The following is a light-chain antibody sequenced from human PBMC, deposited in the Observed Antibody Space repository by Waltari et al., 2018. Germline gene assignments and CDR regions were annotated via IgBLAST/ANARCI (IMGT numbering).Light chain of an antibody. V-gene: IGLV8-61*01. CDR2: KGN. J-gene: IGLJ3*02. Sequence: QTVVTQEPSLSVSPGGTVTLTCALSSGSLSTTSYATWYQQTPGQPPRPLVYKGNSRSSGVPDRFSGSILGNKAALTITGAQADDESDYYCSLYMGSGIWVFGGGTKLTVL. CDR3: SLYMGSGIWV. CDR1: SGSLSTTSY.